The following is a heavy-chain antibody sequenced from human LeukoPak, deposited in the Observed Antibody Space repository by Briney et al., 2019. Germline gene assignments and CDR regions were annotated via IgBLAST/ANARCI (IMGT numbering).Heavy chain of an antibody. CDR1: GFTFTSYW. V-gene: IGHV3-74*01. D-gene: IGHD4-17*01. J-gene: IGHJ4*02. Sequence: GGSLRLSCAASGFTFTSYWMHWVRQPPGKGLVWVSRVEHDGSRTAYADSVTGRFTISRDNARNMVYLQMNSLRAEDTAVYYCATDLGWGQGTLVTVS. CDR3: ATDLG. CDR2: VEHDGSRT.